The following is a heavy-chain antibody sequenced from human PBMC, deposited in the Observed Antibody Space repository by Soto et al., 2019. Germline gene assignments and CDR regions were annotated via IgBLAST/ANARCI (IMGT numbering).Heavy chain of an antibody. CDR3: TKDSTVTTSLYFYYYGFDV. CDR1: GFTFNHYA. D-gene: IGHD4-17*01. J-gene: IGHJ6*02. V-gene: IGHV3-23*01. CDR2: VSGRGGST. Sequence: GGSLRLSCSASGFTFNHYAMSWVRQAPGKGLEWVSAVSGRGGSTKYADSVKGRFVISRDNSNSMLFLQMDSLRGEDTAVYYCTKDSTVTTSLYFYYYGFDVWGQGTTVTVSS.